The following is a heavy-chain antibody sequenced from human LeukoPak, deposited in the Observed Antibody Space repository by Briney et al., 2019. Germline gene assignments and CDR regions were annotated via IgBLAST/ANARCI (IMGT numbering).Heavy chain of an antibody. J-gene: IGHJ4*02. CDR1: GFTFSSYS. CDR2: ITSSSSYI. V-gene: IGHV3-21*01. CDR3: ATTRYDFWSDHPLSGFDY. D-gene: IGHD3-3*01. Sequence: GGSLRLSCAASGFTFSSYSMNWVRQAPGKGLEWVSYITSSSSYIYYADSAKGRLTISRDNAKNSLYLQMNSLRAEDTAVYYCATTRYDFWSDHPLSGFDYWGQGTLVTVSS.